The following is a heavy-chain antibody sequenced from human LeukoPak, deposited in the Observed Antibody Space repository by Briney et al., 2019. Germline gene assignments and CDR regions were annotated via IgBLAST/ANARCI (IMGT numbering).Heavy chain of an antibody. D-gene: IGHD3-3*01. CDR1: GYTFTSYA. CDR3: ARVRAASKRFLEWLLIL. J-gene: IGHJ4*02. Sequence: GASVKVSCKASGYTFTSYAMNWVRQAPGQGLEWMGWINTNTGNPTYAQGFTGRFVFSLDTSVSTAYLQISSLKAEDTAVHYCARVRAASKRFLEWLLILWGQGTLVTVPS. V-gene: IGHV7-4-1*02. CDR2: INTNTGNP.